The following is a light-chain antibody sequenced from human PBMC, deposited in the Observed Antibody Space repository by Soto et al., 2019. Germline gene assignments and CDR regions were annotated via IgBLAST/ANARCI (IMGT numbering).Light chain of an antibody. CDR3: QQSYSTPRT. Sequence: DIQMTQSPSSLSASVGDRVTITCRASQSISSYLNWYQQKPGQSPKLLIYTASSLQSGVPSRFSGSGSGTDFSLTISCLQPEDFATYYWQQSYSTPRTFGQGTEVVIK. CDR1: QSISSY. J-gene: IGKJ1*01. V-gene: IGKV1-39*01. CDR2: TAS.